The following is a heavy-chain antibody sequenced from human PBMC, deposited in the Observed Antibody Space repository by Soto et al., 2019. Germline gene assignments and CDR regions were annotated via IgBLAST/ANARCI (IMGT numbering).Heavy chain of an antibody. CDR3: ARVEEYYGSGSYKNFDY. V-gene: IGHV1-18*01. CDR1: GYTFTSYG. Sequence: ASVKVSCKASGYTFTSYGISWVRQAPGQGLEWMGWISAYNGNTNYAQKLQGRVTMTTDTSTSTAYMELRRLRSDDTAVYYCARVEEYYGSGSYKNFDYWGQGTLVTVSS. D-gene: IGHD3-10*01. J-gene: IGHJ4*02. CDR2: ISAYNGNT.